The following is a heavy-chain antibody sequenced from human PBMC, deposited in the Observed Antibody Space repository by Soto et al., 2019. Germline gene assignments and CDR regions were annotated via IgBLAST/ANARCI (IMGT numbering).Heavy chain of an antibody. Sequence: GASVKVSCKASGGTFSSYAISWVRQAPGQGLEWMGGIIPIFGTANYAQKFQGRVTITADESTSTAYMELSSLRSEDTAVYYCAKSRGSSGYYYYYYGMDVWGPGTTVTVSS. V-gene: IGHV1-69*13. CDR1: GGTFSSYA. J-gene: IGHJ6*02. CDR2: IIPIFGTA. D-gene: IGHD6-19*01. CDR3: AKSRGSSGYYYYYYGMDV.